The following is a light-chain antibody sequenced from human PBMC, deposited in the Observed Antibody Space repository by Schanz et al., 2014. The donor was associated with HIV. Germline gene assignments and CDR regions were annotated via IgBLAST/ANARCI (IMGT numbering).Light chain of an antibody. CDR2: DVS. CDR1: ISDVGGYSY. Sequence: QSALTQPASVSGSPGQSITISCNGTISDVGGYSYVSWYQQHPGKAPKLMIYDVSNRPSGVSNRFSGSKSGNTASLVISGLRAEDEADYYCSSYTSSSTLVFGGGTKLTVL. J-gene: IGLJ2*01. CDR3: SSYTSSSTLV. V-gene: IGLV2-14*01.